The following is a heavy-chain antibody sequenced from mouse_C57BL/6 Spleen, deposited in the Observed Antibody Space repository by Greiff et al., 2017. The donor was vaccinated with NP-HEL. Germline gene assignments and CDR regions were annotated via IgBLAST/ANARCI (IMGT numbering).Heavy chain of an antibody. Sequence: DVKLQESGTVLARPGASVKMSCKTSGYTFTSYWMHWVKQRPGQGLEWIGAIYPGNSDTSYNQKFKGKAKLTAVTSASTAYMELSSLTNEDSAVYYCTRGYGSSYGWYFDVWGTGTTVTVSS. CDR1: GYTFTSYW. D-gene: IGHD1-1*01. CDR2: IYPGNSDT. J-gene: IGHJ1*03. V-gene: IGHV1-5*01. CDR3: TRGYGSSYGWYFDV.